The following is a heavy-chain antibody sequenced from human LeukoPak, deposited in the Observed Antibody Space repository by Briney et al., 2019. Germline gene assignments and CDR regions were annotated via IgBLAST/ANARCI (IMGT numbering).Heavy chain of an antibody. J-gene: IGHJ4*02. CDR2: ISWNGGST. CDR1: GFTFDDYG. D-gene: IGHD2-15*01. CDR3: ARDSTQPGPVVVAATYAGFDY. Sequence: GGSLRLSCAASGFTFDDYGMSWVRQAPGKGLEWVSAISWNGGSTGYADSVRGRFTISRDNAKNSLYLQMNSLRAEDTALYYCARDSTQPGPVVVAATYAGFDYWGQGTLVTVSS. V-gene: IGHV3-20*04.